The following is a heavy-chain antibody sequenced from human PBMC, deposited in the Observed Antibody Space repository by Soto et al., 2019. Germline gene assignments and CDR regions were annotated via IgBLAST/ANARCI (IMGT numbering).Heavy chain of an antibody. CDR2: IYYSGST. Sequence: SETLSLTCTVSGGSISSGGYYWSWIRQHPGKGLEWIGYIYYSGSTYYNPSLKSRVTISVDTSKNQFSLKLSSVTAADTAVYYCARTNYDYVWGSYPLGVYWGQGTLVTVSS. D-gene: IGHD3-16*02. V-gene: IGHV4-31*03. CDR1: GGSISSGGYY. CDR3: ARTNYDYVWGSYPLGVY. J-gene: IGHJ4*02.